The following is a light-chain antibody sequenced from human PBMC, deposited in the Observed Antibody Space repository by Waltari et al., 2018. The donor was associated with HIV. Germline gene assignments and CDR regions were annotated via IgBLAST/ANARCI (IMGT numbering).Light chain of an antibody. Sequence: EIVLTQSPATLSLSPGERATLSCRASQSVGNYLAWYPQKPGLAPRLLIYDASNRATGIPARFSGSGSGTDFTLTISGLEPEDFAIYYCHQRSGHTFGQGTKLEIK. CDR2: DAS. CDR1: QSVGNY. J-gene: IGKJ2*01. V-gene: IGKV3-11*01. CDR3: HQRSGHT.